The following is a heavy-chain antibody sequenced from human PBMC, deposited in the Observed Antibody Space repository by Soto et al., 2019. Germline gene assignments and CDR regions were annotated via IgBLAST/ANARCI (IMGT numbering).Heavy chain of an antibody. J-gene: IGHJ6*01. D-gene: IGHD6-13*01. Sequence: QVQLVESGGGVVQPGRSLRLSCAASGFTFSSYGMHWVRQAPGKGLEWVAVISYDGSNKYYADSVKGRFTISRDNSKNTLYLQMNSLRAEDTAVYYCAKAAADYYYYGMDVW. CDR1: GFTFSSYG. CDR2: ISYDGSNK. V-gene: IGHV3-30*18. CDR3: AKAAADYYYYGMDV.